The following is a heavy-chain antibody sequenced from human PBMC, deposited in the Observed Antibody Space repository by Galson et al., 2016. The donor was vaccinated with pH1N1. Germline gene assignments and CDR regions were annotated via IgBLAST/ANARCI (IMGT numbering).Heavy chain of an antibody. V-gene: IGHV1-18*01. Sequence: SVKVSCKASGYTFTSNGISWVRQAPGQGLEWMGWINVDTGNTVHAQKLQDRVTMTTDTSTKTAYMELRSLKSDDTAVYYCARAGNCDGDRCYGNGSDVWGQGTTVTVSS. CDR2: INVDTGNT. J-gene: IGHJ6*02. D-gene: IGHD2-21*01. CDR1: GYTFTSNG. CDR3: ARAGNCDGDRCYGNGSDV.